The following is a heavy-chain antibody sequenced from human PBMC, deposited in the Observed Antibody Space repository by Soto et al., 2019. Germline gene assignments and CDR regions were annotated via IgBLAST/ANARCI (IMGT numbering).Heavy chain of an antibody. J-gene: IGHJ2*01. CDR1: GFTFSRYA. V-gene: IGHV3-30*03. CDR3: ARVEAVAVTWWYFDL. CDR2: ISSDGSNK. Sequence: QVQLVESGGGVVQPGRSLRLSCAASGFTFSRYAMHWVRQAPGKGLEWVALISSDGSNKYYADSVKGRFTISRDNSKNTVYMEMNSLRTEDTAVYYCARVEAVAVTWWYFDLWGRGTLVTVSS. D-gene: IGHD6-19*01.